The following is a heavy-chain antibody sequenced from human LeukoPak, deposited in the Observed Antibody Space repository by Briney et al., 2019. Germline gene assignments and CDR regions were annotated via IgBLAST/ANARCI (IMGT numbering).Heavy chain of an antibody. CDR3: ARHLAVADLMDY. V-gene: IGHV4-4*07. CDR2: IYTSGST. CDR1: GGPISSYH. Sequence: PSDTLSLTCTVSGGPISSYHWSWLRQPAGKGLEWIGRIYTSGSTNYNPSLKSRVTISVDTSKNQFSLKLSSVTAADAAVYYCARHLAVADLMDYWGQGTLVTVSS. D-gene: IGHD6-19*01. J-gene: IGHJ4*02.